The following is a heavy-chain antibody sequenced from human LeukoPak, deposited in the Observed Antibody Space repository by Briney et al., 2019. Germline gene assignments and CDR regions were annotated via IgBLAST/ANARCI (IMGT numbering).Heavy chain of an antibody. J-gene: IGHJ3*02. D-gene: IGHD1-1*01. V-gene: IGHV3-7*03. CDR1: GFTFSSYW. CDR3: ARDNNIRAFDI. Sequence: GGSLRLSCAGSGFTFSSYWMSWVRQAPGKGLEWVANIKQDGSEKNYVDSVKGRFTISRDNSKNTLYLQMNSLRAEDTAVYYCARDNNIRAFDIWGQGTMVTVSS. CDR2: IKQDGSEK.